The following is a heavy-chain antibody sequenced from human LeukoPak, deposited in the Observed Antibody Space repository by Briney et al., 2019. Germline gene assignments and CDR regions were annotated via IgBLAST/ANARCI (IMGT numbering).Heavy chain of an antibody. CDR3: ARQVGPDY. CDR1: GFTLRNYA. J-gene: IGHJ4*02. V-gene: IGHV3-23*01. Sequence: PGGSLRLSCAASGFTLRNYAMAWFRQAPGKGLEWVSAISGSGANRYFADSVEGRFTISRDNSRNALYLQMNSLRAEDTAVYFCARQVGPDYWGQGTPVTVSS. CDR2: ISGSGANR.